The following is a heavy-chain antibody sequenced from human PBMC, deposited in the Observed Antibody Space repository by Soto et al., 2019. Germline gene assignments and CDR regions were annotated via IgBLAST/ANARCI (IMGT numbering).Heavy chain of an antibody. CDR1: LDSISNSY. J-gene: IGHJ5*02. Sequence: SETLCLTCSVALDSISNSYWTWIRQPAGKGLEWIGHIYSSGNANYNPSLKSRVTMSLDTSKNQFSLSLKSVTAADTAIYYCAKGRGFYSDNYFDPWGQGTQVTVSS. CDR3: AKGRGFYSDNYFDP. CDR2: IYSSGNA. D-gene: IGHD3-22*01. V-gene: IGHV4-4*07.